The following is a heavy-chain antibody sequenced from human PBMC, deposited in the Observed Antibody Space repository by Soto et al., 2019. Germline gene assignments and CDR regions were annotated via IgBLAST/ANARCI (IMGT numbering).Heavy chain of an antibody. D-gene: IGHD3-10*01. CDR1: GGSISSGGYY. J-gene: IGHJ6*03. CDR2: IYYSGST. Sequence: QVQLQESGPGLVKPSQTLSLTCTVSGGSISSGGYYWSWIRQHPGKGLEWIGYIYYSGSTYYNPSLTSRVTISVDTSKHQFSLKLSSVTAADTAVYYCARAYGSGSYYKRYYYYYMDVWGKGTTVIVSS. CDR3: ARAYGSGSYYKRYYYYYMDV. V-gene: IGHV4-31*03.